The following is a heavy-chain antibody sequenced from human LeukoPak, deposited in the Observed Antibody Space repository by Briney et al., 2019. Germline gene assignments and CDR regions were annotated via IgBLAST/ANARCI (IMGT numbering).Heavy chain of an antibody. J-gene: IGHJ3*02. CDR1: GGSISSYY. CDR3: ARDRGLLEWLSPRDRAFDI. Sequence: SETLSLTCTVSGGSISSYYWSWIRQPPGKGLEWIGYIYYSGSTNYNPSLKSRVTISVDTSKNQFSLKLSSVTAADTAVYYCARDRGLLEWLSPRDRAFDIWGQGTMVTVSS. D-gene: IGHD3-3*01. V-gene: IGHV4-59*01. CDR2: IYYSGST.